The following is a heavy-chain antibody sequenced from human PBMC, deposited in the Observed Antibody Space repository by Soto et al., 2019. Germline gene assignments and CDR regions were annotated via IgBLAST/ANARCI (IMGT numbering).Heavy chain of an antibody. CDR3: TTYAYVAASDRIMRAY. V-gene: IGHV3-15*01. Sequence: GGSLRLSCAASGFTLSSAWMSWVRQAPGKGLEWVARIKSKIDGGTTDYAAPVRGRFTISRDDSKNTLYLQMDSLQIEDTAVYYCTTYAYVAASDRIMRAYWGQGALVTVSS. J-gene: IGHJ4*02. CDR1: GFTLSSAW. D-gene: IGHD3-16*01. CDR2: IKSKIDGGTT.